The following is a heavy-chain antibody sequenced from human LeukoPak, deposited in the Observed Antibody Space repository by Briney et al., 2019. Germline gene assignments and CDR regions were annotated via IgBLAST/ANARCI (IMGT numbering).Heavy chain of an antibody. CDR2: ISSSSSYI. D-gene: IGHD1-26*01. V-gene: IGHV3-21*01. J-gene: IGHJ3*02. CDR1: GFTFSSYS. Sequence: PGGSLRLSCAASGFTFSSYSINWVRQAPGKGREGVSSISSSSSYIYYADSVKGRFTISRDNAKNSLYLQMNSLRAEDTAVYYCARAVIVGATYAFDIWGQGTMVTVSS. CDR3: ARAVIVGATYAFDI.